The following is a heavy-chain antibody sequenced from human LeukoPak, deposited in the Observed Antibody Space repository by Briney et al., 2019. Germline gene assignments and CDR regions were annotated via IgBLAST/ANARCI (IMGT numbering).Heavy chain of an antibody. D-gene: IGHD3-9*01. CDR3: ARDPPLYYDILTGDY. Sequence: ASVKVSCKASGYSFTTYDINWVRQAPGQGLEWMGWINTNTGNPTYAQGFTGRFVFSLDTSVSTAYLQISSLKAEDTAVYYCARDPPLYYDILTGDYWGQGTLVTVSS. V-gene: IGHV7-4-1*02. CDR2: INTNTGNP. J-gene: IGHJ4*02. CDR1: GYSFTTYD.